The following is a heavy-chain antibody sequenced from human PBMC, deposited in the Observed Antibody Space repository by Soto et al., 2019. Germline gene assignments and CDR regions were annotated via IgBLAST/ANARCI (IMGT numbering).Heavy chain of an antibody. CDR3: ARVIAVAGSSRRMDV. Sequence: ASVKVSCKASGYTFTGYYMHWVRQAPGQGLEWMGWINPNSGGTNYAQKFQGRVTMTRDTSISTAYMELSRLRSDDTAVYYCARVIAVAGSSRRMDVWGQGTTVTVSS. CDR2: INPNSGGT. J-gene: IGHJ6*02. CDR1: GYTFTGYY. V-gene: IGHV1-2*02. D-gene: IGHD6-19*01.